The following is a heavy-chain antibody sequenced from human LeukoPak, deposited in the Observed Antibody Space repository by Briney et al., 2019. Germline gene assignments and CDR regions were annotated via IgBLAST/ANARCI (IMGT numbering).Heavy chain of an antibody. CDR1: GGTFSSYA. CDR3: ARARLDDYGDYPPDY. Sequence: SVKVSCKASGGTFSSYAISWVRQAPGQGLEWMGGIIPIFGTANYAQKFQGRVTITTDESTSSAYMELSSLRSEDTAVYYCARARLDDYGDYPPDYWGQGTLVTVSS. D-gene: IGHD4-17*01. CDR2: IIPIFGTA. V-gene: IGHV1-69*05. J-gene: IGHJ4*02.